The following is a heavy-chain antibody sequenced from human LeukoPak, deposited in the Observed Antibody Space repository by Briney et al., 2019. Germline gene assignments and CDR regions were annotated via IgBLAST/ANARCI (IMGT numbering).Heavy chain of an antibody. D-gene: IGHD3-3*01. CDR3: AKDYDFWSGYYSPTRGYFDY. V-gene: IGHV3-30*02. Sequence: GGSLRLSCSASGFTFSSSGMHWVRQAPGRGLEWVAFIRFDESNRYYAGSVNCRFTISRDNSKNTLYLQMNRLRAEDAAVYYCAKDYDFWSGYYSPTRGYFDYWGQGTLVTVSS. CDR2: IRFDESNR. CDR1: GFTFSSSG. J-gene: IGHJ4*02.